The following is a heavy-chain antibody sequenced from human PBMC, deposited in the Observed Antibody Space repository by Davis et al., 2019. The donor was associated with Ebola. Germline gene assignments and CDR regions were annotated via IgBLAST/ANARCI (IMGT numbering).Heavy chain of an antibody. CDR2: INPSGGST. J-gene: IGHJ6*02. V-gene: IGHV1-46*01. Sequence: ASVKVSCKASGGTFSSYTVSWVRQAPGQGLEWMGIINPSGGSTSYAQKFQGRVTMTRDTSTSTVYMELSSLRSEDTAVYYCARERLRLRTPYGMDVWGQGTTVTVSS. CDR1: GGTFSSYT. D-gene: IGHD5-12*01. CDR3: ARERLRLRTPYGMDV.